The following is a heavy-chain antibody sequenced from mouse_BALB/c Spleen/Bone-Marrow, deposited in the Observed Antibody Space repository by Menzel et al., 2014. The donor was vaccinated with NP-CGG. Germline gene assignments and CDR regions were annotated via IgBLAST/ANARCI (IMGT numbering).Heavy chain of an antibody. CDR1: GYAFSNYL. D-gene: IGHD1-1*01. CDR2: INPGSGDI. V-gene: IGHV1-54*01. J-gene: IGHJ4*01. Sequence: QVQLKQFGAELVRPGTSVKVSCKASGYAFSNYLIEWVKQRPGQGLEWIGVINPGSGDINYNEKFKGKAALTADKSSSTAYMQLSSLTSDDSAVYFCARFIATAYAMDYWGQGTSVTVSS. CDR3: ARFIATAYAMDY.